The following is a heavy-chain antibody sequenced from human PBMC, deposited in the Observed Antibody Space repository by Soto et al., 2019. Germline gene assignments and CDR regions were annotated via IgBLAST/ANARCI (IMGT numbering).Heavy chain of an antibody. Sequence: QVQLQESGPGLVKPSQTLSLTCTVSGGSISSGDYYWSWIRQPPGKGLEWIGYIYYSGSTHYNPSLKSRVTISVDTSKTQFSLKLSSVTAAHTAVYYCARGGYYDSSGFPSDAFDIWGQGTMVTVSS. CDR3: ARGGYYDSSGFPSDAFDI. D-gene: IGHD3-22*01. CDR2: IYYSGST. CDR1: GGSISSGDYY. V-gene: IGHV4-30-4*01. J-gene: IGHJ3*02.